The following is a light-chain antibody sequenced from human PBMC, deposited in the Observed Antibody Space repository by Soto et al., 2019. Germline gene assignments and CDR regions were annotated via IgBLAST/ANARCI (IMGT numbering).Light chain of an antibody. V-gene: IGLV2-11*01. Sequence: QSALTQPRLVSGAAGQAGTISCTGTSSDIGGYNYVSWYQQHPGKAPKLMIYDVIKRPSGVPDRFSGSKSGSTASLTIYGLQAEDEADYYCCSYAGSYTHVFGTGTKVTVL. J-gene: IGLJ1*01. CDR1: SSDIGGYNY. CDR3: CSYAGSYTHV. CDR2: DVI.